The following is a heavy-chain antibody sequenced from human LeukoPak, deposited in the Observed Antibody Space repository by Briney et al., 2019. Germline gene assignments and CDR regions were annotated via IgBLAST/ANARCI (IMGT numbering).Heavy chain of an antibody. CDR3: ARANPADFNL. Sequence: GGSLRLSCVASEFTFSNYWIHWVRQPPGKGLVWVSRIRYDGIVTNYADSVEGRFTISRDNAKNTVHLQMNSLRDDDTAVYYCARANPADFNLWGRGTLVTVSS. J-gene: IGHJ2*01. CDR1: EFTFSNYW. V-gene: IGHV3-74*01. CDR2: IRYDGIVT. D-gene: IGHD1-14*01.